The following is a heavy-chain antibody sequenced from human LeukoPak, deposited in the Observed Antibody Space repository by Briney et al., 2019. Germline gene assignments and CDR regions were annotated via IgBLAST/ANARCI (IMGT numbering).Heavy chain of an antibody. D-gene: IGHD3/OR15-3a*01. CDR3: VKWTGYGMY. CDR1: GFTFSSQS. V-gene: IGHV3-23*01. Sequence: GGSLRLSCAASGFTFSSQSMTWVRQAPGKGLEGVSIISGSGYLTYYADSVKGQFTISRDNSKNTLYLQMNSLRVEDTAIYYCVKWTGYGMYWGQGTLVTVSS. J-gene: IGHJ4*02. CDR2: ISGSGYLT.